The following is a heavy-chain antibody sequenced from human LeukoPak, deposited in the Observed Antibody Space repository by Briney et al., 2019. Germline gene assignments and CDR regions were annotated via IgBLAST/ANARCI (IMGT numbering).Heavy chain of an antibody. V-gene: IGHV4-38-2*02. D-gene: IGHD3-10*01. Sequence: SETLSLTCTVSGYSISSGYYWSWIRQPPGKGLEWIGEINHSGSTNYNPSLKSRVTISVDTSKNQFSLKLSSVTAADTAVYYCARVRDYYGSGSYYWGQGTLVTVSS. CDR2: INHSGST. CDR1: GYSISSGYY. J-gene: IGHJ4*02. CDR3: ARVRDYYGSGSYY.